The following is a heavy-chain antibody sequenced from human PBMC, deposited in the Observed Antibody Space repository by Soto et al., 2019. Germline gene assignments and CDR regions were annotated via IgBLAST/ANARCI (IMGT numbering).Heavy chain of an antibody. Sequence: SLRLSCAASGFTFSSDWMHWLRQAPGRGLVWVSRMNGDGSDISYADSVKGRFTISRDNARNTLYLHMNTLRAEDTGVYFCARDTTMGLDNWGQGTLVTVSS. V-gene: IGHV3-74*01. J-gene: IGHJ4*02. CDR1: GFTFSSDW. D-gene: IGHD3-10*01. CDR3: ARDTTMGLDN. CDR2: MNGDGSDI.